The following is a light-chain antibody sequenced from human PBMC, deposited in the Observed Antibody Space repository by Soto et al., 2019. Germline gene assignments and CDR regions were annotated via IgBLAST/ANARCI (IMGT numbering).Light chain of an antibody. Sequence: EIVLTQSPATLSLSPGERATLSCRASKSVSNYLAWFQQKPGQAPRLLIYDASNRATGIPARFSGSGSGTDFTLTISSLEPEDFAVYYCHQRSSWPLLTFGGGTKVEI. CDR1: KSVSNY. V-gene: IGKV3-11*01. CDR2: DAS. J-gene: IGKJ4*01. CDR3: HQRSSWPLLT.